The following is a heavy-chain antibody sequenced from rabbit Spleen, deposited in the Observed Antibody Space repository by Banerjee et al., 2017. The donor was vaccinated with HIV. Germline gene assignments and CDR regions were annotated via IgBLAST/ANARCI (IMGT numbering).Heavy chain of an antibody. CDR1: GFSFSTDDY. CDR3: ARGDYTDYDYDL. V-gene: IGHV1S40*01. D-gene: IGHD6-1*01. J-gene: IGHJ3*01. CDR2: IYAGSIGST. Sequence: QSLEESGGDLVKPGASLTLTCTASGFSFSTDDYMCWVRQAPGKGLEWIGCIYAGSIGSTYYASWAKGRFTISKTSSTTVTLQMTSLTAADTATYFCARGDYTDYDYDLWGQGTLVTVS.